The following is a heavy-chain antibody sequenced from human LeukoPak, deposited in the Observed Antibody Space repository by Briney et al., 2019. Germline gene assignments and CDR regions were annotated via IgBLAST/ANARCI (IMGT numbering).Heavy chain of an antibody. CDR3: ARDQTYSGSGIYTYFDY. CDR1: GGSISSGGYY. D-gene: IGHD3-10*01. CDR2: IHSSGST. Sequence: SETLSLTCTVSGGSISSGGYYWSWIRQPAGMGLEYLGRIHSSGSTNYNPSLTSRVTISRDTSKNHYSLKLSSVTATDTAVYYCARDQTYSGSGIYTYFDYWGQGILVTVSS. J-gene: IGHJ4*02. V-gene: IGHV4-61*02.